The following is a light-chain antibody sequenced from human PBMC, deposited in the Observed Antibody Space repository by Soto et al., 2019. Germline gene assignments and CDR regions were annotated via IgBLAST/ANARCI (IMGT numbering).Light chain of an antibody. Sequence: EIVMTQSPATLSVSPGERATLSCRASQSVSSNLAWYQQKPGQAPRLLIYGASTRATGIPARFSGSGSGTEFTLTISSLQSEXFXVXXCQQYNNWPQTFGQGTKVEIK. CDR2: GAS. V-gene: IGKV3-15*01. CDR1: QSVSSN. CDR3: QQYNNWPQT. J-gene: IGKJ1*01.